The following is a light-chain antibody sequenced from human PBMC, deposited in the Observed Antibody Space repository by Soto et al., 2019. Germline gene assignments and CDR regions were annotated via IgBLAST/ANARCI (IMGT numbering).Light chain of an antibody. V-gene: IGLV1-51*01. J-gene: IGLJ2*01. Sequence: QSVLTQPPSVSAAPGQKVTISCSGSSSNIGNNYVSWYQQLPGTAPKLLIYDNNKRPSGIPDRFSGSKSGTSATLGITGLRTGDEADYYCGTWDSSLSAGGVFGGGTKVTVL. CDR2: DNN. CDR1: SSNIGNNY. CDR3: GTWDSSLSAGGV.